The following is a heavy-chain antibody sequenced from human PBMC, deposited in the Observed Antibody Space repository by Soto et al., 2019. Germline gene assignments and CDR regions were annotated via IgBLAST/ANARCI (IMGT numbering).Heavy chain of an antibody. CDR3: ARNDSSGYLDS. CDR2: ISSSATYA. Sequence: PGGSLRLSCAASGFTFSDYYMSWIRQAPGKGLEWLSYISSSATYAIYADSVKGRFTLSRDNAKNSPYLQMNSLRAEDTAVYYCARNDSSGYLDSWGQGTLVTVSS. J-gene: IGHJ4*02. D-gene: IGHD3-22*01. V-gene: IGHV3-11*06. CDR1: GFTFSDYY.